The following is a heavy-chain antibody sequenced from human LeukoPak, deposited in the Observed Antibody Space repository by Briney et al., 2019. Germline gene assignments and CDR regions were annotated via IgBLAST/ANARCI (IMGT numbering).Heavy chain of an antibody. V-gene: IGHV1-2*02. J-gene: IGHJ3*02. CDR1: GYTFTDYY. CDR3: ARDFLGPPDAFDI. CDR2: IIPNSGDT. D-gene: IGHD7-27*01. Sequence: ASVKVSCKASGYTFTDYYMHWVRQAPGQGLEWIGWIIPNSGDTYYAQKFQGRVTMTRDTSISTAYMELSRIGSDDTAIYYCARDFLGPPDAFDIWGQGTVVTVSS.